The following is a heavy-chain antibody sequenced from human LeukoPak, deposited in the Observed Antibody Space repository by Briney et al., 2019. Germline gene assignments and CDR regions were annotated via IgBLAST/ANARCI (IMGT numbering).Heavy chain of an antibody. D-gene: IGHD3-22*01. V-gene: IGHV4-59*01. Sequence: SETLSLTCTVSGGSISNYCWSWIRQPPGKGLEWIGYIYYSGSTNCNPSLKSRVTISVDTSKNQFSLNLSSVTAADTAMYYCARDRSPEGYYDSSHWDYYHGMDVWGQGTTVTVSS. J-gene: IGHJ6*02. CDR2: IYYSGST. CDR1: GGSISNYC. CDR3: ARDRSPEGYYDSSHWDYYHGMDV.